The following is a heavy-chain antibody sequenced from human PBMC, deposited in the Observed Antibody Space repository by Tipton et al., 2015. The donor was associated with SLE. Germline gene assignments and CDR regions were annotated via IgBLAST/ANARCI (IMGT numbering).Heavy chain of an antibody. J-gene: IGHJ3*02. CDR2: IYHSGST. CDR1: GYSLSSGYY. Sequence: TLSLTCAVSGYSLSSGYYWGWIRQPPGKGLEWIGSIYHSGSTYYNPSLKSRVTISVDTSKNQFSLKLSSVTAADTAVYYCARDYDYIWGSFDIWGQGTMVTVSS. V-gene: IGHV4-38-2*02. CDR3: ARDYDYIWGSFDI. D-gene: IGHD3-16*01.